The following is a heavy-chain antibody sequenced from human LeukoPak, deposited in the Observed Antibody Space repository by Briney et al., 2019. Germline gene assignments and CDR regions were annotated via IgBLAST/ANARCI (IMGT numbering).Heavy chain of an antibody. D-gene: IGHD3-10*01. J-gene: IGHJ4*02. CDR2: IYYSGST. V-gene: IGHV4-59*01. Sequence: SETLSLTCTVSGGSISSYYWSWIRQPPGKGLEWIGYIYYSGSTNYNPSLKSRVTISVDTSKNQFSLKLSSVTAADTAVYYCARSITMVRGVKKFWGQGTLVPVSS. CDR1: GGSISSYY. CDR3: ARSITMVRGVKKF.